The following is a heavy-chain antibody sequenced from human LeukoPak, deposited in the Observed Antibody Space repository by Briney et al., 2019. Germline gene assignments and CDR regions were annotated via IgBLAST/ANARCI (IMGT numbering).Heavy chain of an antibody. CDR3: ARDCVPTQNYYDSSGYHYDY. D-gene: IGHD3-22*01. CDR2: INPNSGGT. V-gene: IGHV1-2*02. J-gene: IGHJ4*02. CDR1: GYTFTDYY. Sequence: ASVKVSCKTSGYTFTDYYIHWVRQAPGQGLEWMGWINPNSGGTNYAQKFQGRVTMTRDTSTSTVYMELSSLRSEDTAVYYCARDCVPTQNYYDSSGYHYDYWGQGTLVTVSS.